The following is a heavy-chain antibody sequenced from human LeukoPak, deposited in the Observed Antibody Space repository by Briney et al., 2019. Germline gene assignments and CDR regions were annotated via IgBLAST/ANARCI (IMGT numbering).Heavy chain of an antibody. D-gene: IGHD3-10*01. CDR3: ARGRPSSGRSRPYNWFDP. J-gene: IGHJ5*02. CDR2: VGSAGNT. V-gene: IGHV3-13*01. Sequence: PGGSLRLSCAASGFTFSDYDMHWVRQVAGKGLEWVSGVGSAGNTYYPDSVKGRFTISRENGKNSVYLQMNSLRTGDTAVYYCARGRPSSGRSRPYNWFDPWGPGTLVTVSS. CDR1: GFTFSDYD.